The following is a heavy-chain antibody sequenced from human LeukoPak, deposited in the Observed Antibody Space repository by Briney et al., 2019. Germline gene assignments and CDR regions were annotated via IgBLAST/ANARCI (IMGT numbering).Heavy chain of an antibody. V-gene: IGHV4-39*07. CDR1: GGSISRNSYY. J-gene: IGHJ4*02. CDR2: INYRGNT. CDR3: ARDPTPYGGSYYGYFDY. Sequence: PSETLSLTCAVSGGSISRNSYYWGWIRQPPGKGLEWIGSINYRGNTYYNPSLKSRVTISVDTSKNQFSLKLSSVTAADTAVYYCARDPTPYGGSYYGYFDYWGQGTLVTVSS. D-gene: IGHD1-26*01.